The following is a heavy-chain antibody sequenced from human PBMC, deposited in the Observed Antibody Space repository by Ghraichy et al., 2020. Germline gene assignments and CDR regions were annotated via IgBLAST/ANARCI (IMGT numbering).Heavy chain of an antibody. Sequence: SETLSLTCAVYGGSFSGYYWSWIRQPPGKGLEWIGEINHSGSTNYNPSLKSRVTISVDTSKNQFSLKLSSVTAADTAVYYCVRGFVVPAAYYYYMDVWGKGTTVTVSS. CDR1: GGSFSGYY. V-gene: IGHV4-34*01. D-gene: IGHD2-2*01. J-gene: IGHJ6*03. CDR3: VRGFVVPAAYYYYMDV. CDR2: INHSGST.